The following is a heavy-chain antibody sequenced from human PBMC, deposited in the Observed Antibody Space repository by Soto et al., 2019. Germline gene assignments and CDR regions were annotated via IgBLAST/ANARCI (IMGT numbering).Heavy chain of an antibody. CDR1: GFTFSSYA. J-gene: IGHJ4*02. V-gene: IGHV3-23*01. D-gene: IGHD6-13*01. CDR3: AREGAAAGRPYFDY. Sequence: GSLRLSCAASGFTFSSYAMSWVRQTPGKGLEWVSSFSVSAGSTYYADSVEGRFTISGDNSKNTLYLQLNSLRVDDTAVYYCAREGAAAGRPYFDYWGQGTLVTVSS. CDR2: FSVSAGST.